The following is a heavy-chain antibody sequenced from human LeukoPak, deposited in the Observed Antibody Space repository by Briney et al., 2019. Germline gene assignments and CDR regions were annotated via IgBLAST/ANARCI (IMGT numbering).Heavy chain of an antibody. D-gene: IGHD6-19*01. CDR3: ARRVVVPGVNWFDP. V-gene: IGHV5-51*01. CDR1: GYSFTKYW. CDR2: IYPGDSDI. J-gene: IGHJ5*02. Sequence: GESPKISCKGSGYSFTKYWIGWVRQMPGKGLEWMGMIYPGDSDIRYSPSFQGQVTISVDKSISTAYLQWSSLKASDTAMYYCARRVVVPGVNWFDPWGQGTLVTVSS.